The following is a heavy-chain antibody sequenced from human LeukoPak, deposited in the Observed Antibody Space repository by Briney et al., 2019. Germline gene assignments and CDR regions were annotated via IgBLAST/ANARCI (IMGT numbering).Heavy chain of an antibody. CDR2: ISGSTRST. J-gene: IGHJ4*02. CDR1: GFTFSRYW. V-gene: IGHV3-23*01. CDR3: AKDMNTYHYDSSGYYDDY. Sequence: PGGSLRLSCVASGFTFSRYWMHWVRQAPGKGLEWVSSISGSTRSTYYADSVKGRFTISRDNSKNTLYLQMSSLRAEDTATYYCAKDMNTYHYDSSGYYDDYWGQGTLVTVSS. D-gene: IGHD3-22*01.